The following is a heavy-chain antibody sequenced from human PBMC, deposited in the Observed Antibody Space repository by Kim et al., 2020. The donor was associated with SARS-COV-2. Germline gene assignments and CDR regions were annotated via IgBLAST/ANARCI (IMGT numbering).Heavy chain of an antibody. CDR1: GLTFRNYG. D-gene: IGHD2-2*01. Sequence: GSLRLSCAASGLTFRNYGMHLVRQAPGKGLEWVADISYDGTIQDYGDSVEGRFTISRDNSKNTLYLQMNSLRVEDTALYYCAKGPIAVVPGGKMWLDPWGQGTLVTVSS. CDR2: ISYDGTIQ. J-gene: IGHJ5*02. CDR3: AKGPIAVVPGGKMWLDP. V-gene: IGHV3-30*18.